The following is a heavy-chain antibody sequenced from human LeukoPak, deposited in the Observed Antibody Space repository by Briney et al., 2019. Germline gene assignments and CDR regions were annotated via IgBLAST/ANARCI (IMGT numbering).Heavy chain of an antibody. V-gene: IGHV1-69*13. D-gene: IGHD3-22*01. CDR1: GGTFSSYA. CDR3: AREQKDYYDSSGYLNWFDP. CDR2: IIPIFGTA. Sequence: SVKVSCKASGGTFSSYAISWVRQAPGQGLEWMGGIIPIFGTANYAQKFQGRVTITADESTSTAYMELSSLRSEDTAVYYCAREQKDYYDSSGYLNWFDPWGQGTLVTVSS. J-gene: IGHJ5*02.